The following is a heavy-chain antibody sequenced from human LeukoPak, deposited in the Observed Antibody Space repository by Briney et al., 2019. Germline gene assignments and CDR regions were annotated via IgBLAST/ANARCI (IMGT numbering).Heavy chain of an antibody. J-gene: IGHJ4*02. Sequence: GASVKVSCKASGYTFTSYYPHWVRQAPGQGLEWMGIINPSAGSTSYAQKFQGRVTMTRDTSTSTVYMELSSLRSEDTAVYYCARKGDIAVAGLVLDHWGQGTLATVSS. CDR2: INPSAGST. CDR3: ARKGDIAVAGLVLDH. CDR1: GYTFTSYY. D-gene: IGHD6-19*01. V-gene: IGHV1-46*01.